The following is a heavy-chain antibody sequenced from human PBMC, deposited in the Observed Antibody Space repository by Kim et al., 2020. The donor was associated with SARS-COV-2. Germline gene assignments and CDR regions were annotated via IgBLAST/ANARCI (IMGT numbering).Heavy chain of an antibody. CDR3: ARGPYNTQTDDALDI. D-gene: IGHD1-1*01. V-gene: IGHV4-31*03. Sequence: SETLSLTCTVSGASISNGIYFWSWIRQRPGKALEWMGYLSDSGATRSIPSLRSCLHISFDPSKNQFSLRLSSLTAADTAVYYCARGPYNTQTDDALDIWGPGIQVTVSS. J-gene: IGHJ3*02. CDR1: GASISNGIYF. CDR2: LSDSGAT.